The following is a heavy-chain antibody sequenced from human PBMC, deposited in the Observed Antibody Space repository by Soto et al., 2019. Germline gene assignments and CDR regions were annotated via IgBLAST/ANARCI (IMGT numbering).Heavy chain of an antibody. V-gene: IGHV5-51*01. Sequence: PGESLKISCKGSGYSFTNYWIGWVRQMPGKGLEWMGIIYPGDSDTRYSPSSQGQVTISADKSISTAYLQWSSLKASDTAMYYCARHVGYGDYSYYYYGMDVWGQGTTVTVSS. D-gene: IGHD4-17*01. J-gene: IGHJ6*02. CDR1: GYSFTNYW. CDR3: ARHVGYGDYSYYYYGMDV. CDR2: IYPGDSDT.